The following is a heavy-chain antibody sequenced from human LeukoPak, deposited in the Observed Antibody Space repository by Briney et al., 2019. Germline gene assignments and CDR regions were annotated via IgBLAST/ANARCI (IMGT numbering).Heavy chain of an antibody. D-gene: IGHD2-15*01. J-gene: IGHJ4*02. Sequence: GGSLRLSCAASGFTFSSYAMHWVRQAPGKGLEWVSAISNNGGYTYYADSVQGRSTISRDNSKSTLCLQMNSLRAEDTAVYYCAKQLGYCSDGSCYFPYWGQGTLVTVSS. CDR1: GFTFSSYA. CDR2: ISNNGGYT. CDR3: AKQLGYCSDGSCYFPY. V-gene: IGHV3-23*01.